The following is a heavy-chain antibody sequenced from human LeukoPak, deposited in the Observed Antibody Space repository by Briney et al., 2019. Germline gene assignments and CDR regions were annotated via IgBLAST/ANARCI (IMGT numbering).Heavy chain of an antibody. D-gene: IGHD6-13*01. V-gene: IGHV4-34*01. J-gene: IGHJ6*02. CDR1: GGSFSGYY. Sequence: SETLSLTCAVYGGSFSGYYWSWIRQPPGKGLEWIGEINHSGSTNYNPSLKSRVTISVDTSKNQFSLKLSSVTAADTAVYYFARGRSWYSGHPPSYYYYYGMDVWGQGTTVTVSS. CDR3: ARGRSWYSGHPPSYYYYYGMDV. CDR2: INHSGST.